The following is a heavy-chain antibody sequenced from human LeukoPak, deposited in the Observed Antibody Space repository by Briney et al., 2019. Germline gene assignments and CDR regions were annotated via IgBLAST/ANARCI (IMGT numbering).Heavy chain of an antibody. CDR1: GGSISSYY. J-gene: IGHJ4*02. CDR3: AKTGAPMGGY. CDR2: FYYSGST. V-gene: IGHV4-59*01. D-gene: IGHD3-16*01. Sequence: SETLSLTCTVSGGSISSYYWSWIRQPPGKGLEWIGDFYYSGSTNYNPSLKSRVTISLDTSKNQFSLRLTSVTAADAAVYYCAKTGAPMGGYWGQGTLVTVSS.